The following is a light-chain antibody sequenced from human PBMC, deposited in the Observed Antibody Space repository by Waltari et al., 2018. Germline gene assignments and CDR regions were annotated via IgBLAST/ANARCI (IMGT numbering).Light chain of an antibody. V-gene: IGKV1-8*01. Sequence: AIRITQSPSSLSASTGDSVTITLRASQGISSYLAWYQQKPGKAPKVLIYAASTLQSGVPSRFSGSGSGTDFTLTISCLQSEDFAIYYCQQYYSNPATFGQGTKVEIK. CDR3: QQYYSNPAT. J-gene: IGKJ1*01. CDR2: AAS. CDR1: QGISSY.